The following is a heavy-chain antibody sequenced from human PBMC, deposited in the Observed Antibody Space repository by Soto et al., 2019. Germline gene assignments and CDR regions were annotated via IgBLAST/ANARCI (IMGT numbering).Heavy chain of an antibody. V-gene: IGHV3-15*07. J-gene: IGHJ4*02. CDR2: IKSKTDGGTT. D-gene: IGHD2-2*01. Sequence: EVQLVESGGGLVKPGGSLRLSCAASGLTFSNAWMNWVRQAPGKGLEWVGRIKSKTDGGTTDYGAPVKGRFTISRDDSENSLYLEMNSLKPEDTAVYYCTADRAEMPTMTIAYWGQGSLVTVSS. CDR1: GLTFSNAW. CDR3: TADRAEMPTMTIAY.